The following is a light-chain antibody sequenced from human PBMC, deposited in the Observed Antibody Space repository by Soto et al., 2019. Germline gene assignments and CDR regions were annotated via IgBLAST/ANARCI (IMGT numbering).Light chain of an antibody. CDR3: QSYDSSTVV. CDR2: EVS. V-gene: IGLV2-8*01. Sequence: QSALTQPPSASGSPGQSVTISCTGTSSDVGGYNYVSWYQQHPGKAPKVMIYEVSKRPSGVPDRFSGSKSGNTASLTVSGLQAEDEADYYCQSYDSSTVVFGGGTKLTVL. J-gene: IGLJ2*01. CDR1: SSDVGGYNY.